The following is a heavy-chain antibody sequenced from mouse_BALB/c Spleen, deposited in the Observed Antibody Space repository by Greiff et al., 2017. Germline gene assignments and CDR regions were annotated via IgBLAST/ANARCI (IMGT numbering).Heavy chain of an antibody. CDR2: IWAGGST. D-gene: IGHD2-4*01. CDR3: ARDSMITTWFAY. J-gene: IGHJ3*01. V-gene: IGHV2-9*02. Sequence: VKLVESGPGLVAPSQSLSITCTVSGFSLTSYGVHWVRQPPGKGLEWLGVIWAGGSTNYNSALMSRRSISKDNSKSQVFLKMNSLQTDDTAMYYCARDSMITTWFAYWGQGTLVTVSA. CDR1: GFSLTSYG.